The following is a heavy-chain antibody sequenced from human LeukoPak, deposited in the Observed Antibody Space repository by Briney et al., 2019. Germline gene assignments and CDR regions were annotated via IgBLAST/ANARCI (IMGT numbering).Heavy chain of an antibody. D-gene: IGHD5-24*01. CDR2: ISNSGGDT. Sequence: GGSLRLSCAASGFTFSSYAMSWVRQAPGKGLEWVAAISNSGGDTFYSDSGKGRFTISRDNAKNSLHLQMNSLRVDDTAVYYCARDDLTNGYNGNFWGQGTLVTVSS. J-gene: IGHJ4*02. V-gene: IGHV3-23*01. CDR3: ARDDLTNGYNGNF. CDR1: GFTFSSYA.